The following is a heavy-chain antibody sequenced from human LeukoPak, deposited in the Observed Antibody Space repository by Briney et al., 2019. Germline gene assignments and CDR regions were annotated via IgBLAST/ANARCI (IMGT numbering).Heavy chain of an antibody. CDR2: IYYSGST. CDR1: GGSISSSSYY. J-gene: IGHJ6*03. D-gene: IGHD2-2*01. V-gene: IGHV4-39*07. Sequence: SETLSLTCTASGGSISSSSYYWGWIRQPPGKGLEWIGSIYYSGSTYYNPSLKSRATISVDTSKNQFSLKLSSVTAADTAVYYCARTGGYCSSTSCPPYYYMDVWGKGTTVTVSS. CDR3: ARTGGYCSSTSCPPYYYMDV.